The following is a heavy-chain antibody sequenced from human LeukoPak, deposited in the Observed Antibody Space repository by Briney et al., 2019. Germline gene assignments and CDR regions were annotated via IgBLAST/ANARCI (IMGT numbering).Heavy chain of an antibody. CDR1: GFTFSSYA. V-gene: IGHV3-23*01. D-gene: IGHD3-22*01. J-gene: IGHJ4*02. CDR2: ISGSGGST. CDR3: AKGLHRARSGYYSMGTF. Sequence: GGSLRLSCAASGFTFSSYAMSWVRQAPGKGLEWVSAISGSGGSTYYADSVKGRFTISRDNSKNTLYLQMNSLRAEDTAVYYCAKGLHRARSGYYSMGTFWGQGTLVTVSS.